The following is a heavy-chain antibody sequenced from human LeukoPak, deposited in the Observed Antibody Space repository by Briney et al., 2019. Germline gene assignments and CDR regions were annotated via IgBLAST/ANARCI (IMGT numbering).Heavy chain of an antibody. Sequence: GGSLRLSCVASRFTFSNYWMTWVRQAPGKGLERVANIKKDGGETYYMESVKGRFTISRDNARISLYLQMNSLTVEDTAVYYCARDMGWQQFDQWGQGTLVTVSS. CDR1: RFTFSNYW. CDR2: IKKDGGET. V-gene: IGHV3-7*01. J-gene: IGHJ4*02. D-gene: IGHD5-24*01. CDR3: ARDMGWQQFDQ.